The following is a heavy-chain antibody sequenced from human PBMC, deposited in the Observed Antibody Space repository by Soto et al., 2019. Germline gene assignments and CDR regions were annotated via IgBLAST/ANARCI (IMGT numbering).Heavy chain of an antibody. CDR3: ARDHGYCSGGSCYSYFDY. CDR2: ISSSGSTI. D-gene: IGHD2-15*01. CDR1: GFTFSDYY. J-gene: IGHJ4*02. Sequence: PGGSLRLSCAASGFTFSDYYMSWIRQAPGKGLEWVSYISSSGSTIYYADSVKGRFTISRDNAKNSLYLQMNSLRAEDTAVYYCARDHGYCSGGSCYSYFDYWGQGTLVTVSS. V-gene: IGHV3-11*01.